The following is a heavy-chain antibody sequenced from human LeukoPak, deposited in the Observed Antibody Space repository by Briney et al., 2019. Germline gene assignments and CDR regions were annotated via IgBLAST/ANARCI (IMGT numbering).Heavy chain of an antibody. CDR2: ISAYNGNT. J-gene: IGHJ4*02. Sequence: GASVKVSCKASGYTFTSYGISWVRQAPGQGLEWMGWISAYNGNTNYAQKLQGRVTMTTDTSTSTAYMELRSLRSDDTAVYYCARAPWEYYDSSGRFSDYWGQGTLVTVSS. V-gene: IGHV1-18*01. CDR3: ARAPWEYYDSSGRFSDY. D-gene: IGHD3-22*01. CDR1: GYTFTSYG.